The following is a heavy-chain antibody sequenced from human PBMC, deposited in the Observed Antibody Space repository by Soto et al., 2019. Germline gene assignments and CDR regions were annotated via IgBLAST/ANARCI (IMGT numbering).Heavy chain of an antibody. CDR2: MSYDGSNK. D-gene: IGHD2-15*01. J-gene: IGHJ6*02. CDR3: AREYCSGGSCYSYYYYYGMDV. Sequence: QVQLVESGGGVVQPGGSLRLSCAASGFTFSASALHWVRQAPGKGLEWVAVMSYDGSNKYYADSVKGRFTISRDNSKNTLYLQMNSLRAEDTAVYYCAREYCSGGSCYSYYYYYGMDVWGQGTTVTVSS. V-gene: IGHV3-30-3*01. CDR1: GFTFSASA.